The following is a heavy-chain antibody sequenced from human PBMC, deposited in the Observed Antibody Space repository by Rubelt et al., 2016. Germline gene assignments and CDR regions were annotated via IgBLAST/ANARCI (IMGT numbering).Heavy chain of an antibody. J-gene: IGHJ4*02. CDR2: ISGSGGST. Sequence: GLEWVSAISGSGGSTYYADSVKGRFTISRDNSKNTLYLQMNSLRAEDTAVYYCAKDKRAVAVAVFDYWGQGTLVTVSS. CDR3: AKDKRAVAVAVFDY. V-gene: IGHV3-23*01. D-gene: IGHD6-19*01.